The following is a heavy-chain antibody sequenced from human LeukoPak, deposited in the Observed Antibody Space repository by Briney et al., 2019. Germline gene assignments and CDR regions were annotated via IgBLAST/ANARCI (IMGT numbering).Heavy chain of an antibody. D-gene: IGHD6-13*01. CDR1: GYTFTGYY. Sequence: ASVKVSCKASGYTFTGYYMHWVRQAPGQGLEWMGWINPNSGGTNYAQKFQGRVTMTRDTSISTAYMELSRLRSDDTAVYYCARSLISLAAGLNYWGRGTLVTVSS. V-gene: IGHV1-2*02. CDR3: ARSLISLAAGLNY. CDR2: INPNSGGT. J-gene: IGHJ4*02.